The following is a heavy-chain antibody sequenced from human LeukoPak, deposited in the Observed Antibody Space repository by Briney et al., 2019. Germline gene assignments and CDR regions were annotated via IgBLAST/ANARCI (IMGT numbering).Heavy chain of an antibody. CDR1: GDSINSLDL. D-gene: IGHD3-22*01. J-gene: IGHJ4*02. Sequence: PSGTLSLTCTVSGDSINSLDLWSWVRQPPGKGLEWIGEMYLSGTTHSNPSVKSRVTISIDKSKNQFFLNLSSVTAADTAVYYCAGLVGRYSSGLYYYYFDYWGQGTLVTVSS. CDR3: AGLVGRYSSGLYYYYFDY. CDR2: MYLSGTT. V-gene: IGHV4-4*02.